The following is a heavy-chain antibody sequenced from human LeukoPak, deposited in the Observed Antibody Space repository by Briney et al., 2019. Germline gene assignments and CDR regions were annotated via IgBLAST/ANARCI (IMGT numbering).Heavy chain of an antibody. J-gene: IGHJ3*02. CDR1: GYSFTSYW. CDR3: ARRRQRGYSSSWYVDAFDI. D-gene: IGHD6-13*01. V-gene: IGHV5-51*01. CDR2: IYPGDSDT. Sequence: GESLKISCKGSGYSFTSYWIGRVRQMPGKGLEWMGIIYPGDSDTRYSPSFQGQVTISADKSISTAYLQWSSLKASDTAMYYCARRRQRGYSSSWYVDAFDIWGQGTMVTVSS.